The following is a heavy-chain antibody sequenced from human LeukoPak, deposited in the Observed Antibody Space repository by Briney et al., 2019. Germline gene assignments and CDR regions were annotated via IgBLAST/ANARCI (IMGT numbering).Heavy chain of an antibody. D-gene: IGHD2-2*01. J-gene: IGHJ3*02. CDR2: FDPEDGET. CDR3: ATDYCSSTSCYSGAFDI. CDR1: GYTLTELS. Sequence: APVKVSCKVSGYTLTELSMHWVRQAPGKGLEWMGGFDPEDGETIYAQRFQGRVTMTEDTSTDTAYMELSSLRSEDTAVYYCATDYCSSTSCYSGAFDIWGQGTMVTVSS. V-gene: IGHV1-24*01.